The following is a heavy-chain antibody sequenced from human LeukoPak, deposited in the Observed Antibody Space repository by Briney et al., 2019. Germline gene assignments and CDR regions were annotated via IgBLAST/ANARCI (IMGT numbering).Heavy chain of an antibody. CDR3: ARAYGSGSYTLLFFDY. CDR2: ISTYNGNT. J-gene: IGHJ4*02. Sequence: ASVKVSCKASGYTFTNYGISWVRQAPGQGLEWMGWISTYNGNTDYAQKLQGRVTMTTDTSTSTAYMELSSLRSEDTAVYYCARAYGSGSYTLLFFDYWGQGTLVTVSS. D-gene: IGHD3-10*01. V-gene: IGHV1-18*01. CDR1: GYTFTNYG.